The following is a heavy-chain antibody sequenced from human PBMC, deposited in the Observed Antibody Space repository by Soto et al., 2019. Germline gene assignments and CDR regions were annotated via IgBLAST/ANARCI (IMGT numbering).Heavy chain of an antibody. V-gene: IGHV3-30*18. CDR2: ISYDGSNK. CDR3: AKDSGRFFDY. Sequence: PGGSLRLSCAASGFTFSSYGMHWVRQAPGKGLEWVAVISYDGSNKYYADSVKGRFTISRDNSKNTLYLQMNSLRAEDTAVYYCAKDSGRFFDYWGQGTLVSVSA. CDR1: GFTFSSYG. D-gene: IGHD1-26*01. J-gene: IGHJ4*02.